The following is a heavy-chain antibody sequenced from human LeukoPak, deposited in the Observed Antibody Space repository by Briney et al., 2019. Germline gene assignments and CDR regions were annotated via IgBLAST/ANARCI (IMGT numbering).Heavy chain of an antibody. Sequence: GGSLRLSCAASGFTFSSYGMHWVRQAPGKGLEWVAVISYDGSNKYYADSVKGRFTISRDNSKNTLYLQMNSLRAEDTAVYYCAKEGYYYDSSGYNYYYGMNVWGQGTTVTVSS. J-gene: IGHJ6*02. CDR1: GFTFSSYG. D-gene: IGHD3-22*01. V-gene: IGHV3-30*18. CDR3: AKEGYYYDSSGYNYYYGMNV. CDR2: ISYDGSNK.